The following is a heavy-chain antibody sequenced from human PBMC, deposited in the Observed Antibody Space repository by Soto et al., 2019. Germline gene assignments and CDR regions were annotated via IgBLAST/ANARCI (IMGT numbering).Heavy chain of an antibody. CDR2: INPNSGGT. CDR3: ASTTDFYYYDSSGYRYNWFDP. J-gene: IGHJ5*02. Sequence: VASVKVSCKASGYTFTGYYMHWVRQAPGQGLEWMGWINPNSGGTNYAQKFQGRVTMTRDTSISTAYMELSRLRSDDTAVYYCASTTDFYYYDSSGYRYNWFDPWGQGTLVTVSS. CDR1: GYTFTGYY. V-gene: IGHV1-2*02. D-gene: IGHD3-22*01.